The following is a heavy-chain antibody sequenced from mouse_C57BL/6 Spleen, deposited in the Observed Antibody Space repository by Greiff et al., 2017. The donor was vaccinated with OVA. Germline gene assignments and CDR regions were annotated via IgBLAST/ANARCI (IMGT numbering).Heavy chain of an antibody. Sequence: QVHVKQSGAELVRPGASVTLSCQASGYTFTDSEMHLVKQTPVPGLEWIGAIDPETGGTAYNQKFKGKAILTADKSSSTAYMELRSLTSEDSAVYYCTREAGPFAYWGQGTLVTVSA. CDR1: GYTFTDSE. D-gene: IGHD3-3*01. V-gene: IGHV1-15*01. CDR3: TREAGPFAY. J-gene: IGHJ3*01. CDR2: IDPETGGT.